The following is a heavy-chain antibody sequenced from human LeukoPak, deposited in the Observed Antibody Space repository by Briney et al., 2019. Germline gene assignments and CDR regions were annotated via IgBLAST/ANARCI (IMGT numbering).Heavy chain of an antibody. V-gene: IGHV3-48*01. J-gene: IGHJ4*02. CDR2: ISSSSSTI. Sequence: GGSLRLSCAASGFTFSSYSMNWVRQAPGKGLEWVSYISSSSSTIYYADSVKGRFTISRDNAKNSLYLQMNSLRAEDTAVYYCARDLAIFGVLNAFDYWGQGTLVTVSS. D-gene: IGHD3-3*01. CDR3: ARDLAIFGVLNAFDY. CDR1: GFTFSSYS.